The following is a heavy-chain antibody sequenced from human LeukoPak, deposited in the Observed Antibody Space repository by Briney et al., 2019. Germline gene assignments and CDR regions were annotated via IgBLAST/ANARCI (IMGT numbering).Heavy chain of an antibody. D-gene: IGHD2-2*03. CDR2: LSAYNGNT. CDR3: ARVGYCSSTGCYNPDY. V-gene: IGHV1-18*04. CDR1: GYTFSNYV. J-gene: IGHJ4*02. Sequence: ASVKVSCKASGYTFSNYVITWVRQAPGQGLEWIGWLSAYNGNTNYAQKLQNRVTMTTDTYTDTAYMELRSLRSDDTAVYYCARVGYCSSTGCYNPDYWGQGTLVTVSS.